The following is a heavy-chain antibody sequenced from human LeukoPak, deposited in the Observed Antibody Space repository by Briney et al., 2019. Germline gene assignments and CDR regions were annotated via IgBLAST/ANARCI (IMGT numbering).Heavy chain of an antibody. J-gene: IGHJ4*02. Sequence: HGASVKVSCKASGYTFTGYYMHWVRQAPGQGLEWMGWINPNSGGTNYAQKFQGRVTMTRDTSISTAYMELSRLRSDDTAVYYCARGIGLGIAVAGKPTEVYFDYWGQETLVTVSS. CDR3: ARGIGLGIAVAGKPTEVYFDY. D-gene: IGHD6-19*01. V-gene: IGHV1-2*02. CDR1: GYTFTGYY. CDR2: INPNSGGT.